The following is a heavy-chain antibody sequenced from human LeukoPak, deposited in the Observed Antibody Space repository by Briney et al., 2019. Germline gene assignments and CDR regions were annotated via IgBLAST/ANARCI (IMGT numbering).Heavy chain of an antibody. Sequence: GASVKVSCKASGGTFSSYAINWVRQAPGQGLEWMGGIIPIFGTANYAQKFQGRVTITADESMSTAYMELSSLRSEDTAVYYCARSRGSCYSCGDYWGQGTLVTVSS. CDR3: ARSRGSCYSCGDY. D-gene: IGHD2-15*01. J-gene: IGHJ4*02. V-gene: IGHV1-69*13. CDR2: IIPIFGTA. CDR1: GGTFSSYA.